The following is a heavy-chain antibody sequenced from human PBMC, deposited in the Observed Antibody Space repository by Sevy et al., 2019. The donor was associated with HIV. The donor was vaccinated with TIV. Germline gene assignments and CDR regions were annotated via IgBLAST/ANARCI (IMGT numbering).Heavy chain of an antibody. V-gene: IGHV4-31*03. Sequence: SETLSLTCTVSGGSISSGGYYWSWIRQHPGKGLEWIGYIYYSGSTYYNPSLKSRVTISVDTSKNQFSLKLSSVTAADTAVYYWARGGGETTNYYFDYWGQGTLVTVSS. CDR2: IYYSGST. CDR3: ARGGGETTNYYFDY. CDR1: GGSISSGGYY. D-gene: IGHD2-21*01. J-gene: IGHJ4*02.